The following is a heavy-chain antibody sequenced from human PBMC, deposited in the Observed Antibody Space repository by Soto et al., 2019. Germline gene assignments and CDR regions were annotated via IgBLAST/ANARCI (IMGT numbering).Heavy chain of an antibody. Sequence: PGGSLRLSCAASGFTFSSYAMSWVRQAPGKGMEWVSAISGSGGSTYYADSVKGRFTISRDNSKNTLYLQMNSLRAEDTAVYYCAKDLIPPDMIVVAIDYWGQGTLVTVSS. V-gene: IGHV3-23*01. CDR3: AKDLIPPDMIVVAIDY. J-gene: IGHJ4*02. CDR1: GFTFSSYA. CDR2: ISGSGGST. D-gene: IGHD3-22*01.